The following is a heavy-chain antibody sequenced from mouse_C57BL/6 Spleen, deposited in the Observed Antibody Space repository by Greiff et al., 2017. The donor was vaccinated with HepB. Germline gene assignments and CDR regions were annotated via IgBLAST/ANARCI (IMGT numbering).Heavy chain of an antibody. J-gene: IGHJ4*01. CDR1: GYTFTGYW. CDR3: ATGYGYDDGAGILLAMDY. V-gene: IGHV1-9*01. Sequence: VQLQQSGAELMKPGASVKLSCKATGYTFTGYWIEWVKQRPGHGLEWIGEILPGSGSTNYNEKFKGKATFTADTSSNTAYMQLSSLTTEDSAIYYWATGYGYDDGAGILLAMDYWGQGTSVTVSS. D-gene: IGHD2-2*01. CDR2: ILPGSGST.